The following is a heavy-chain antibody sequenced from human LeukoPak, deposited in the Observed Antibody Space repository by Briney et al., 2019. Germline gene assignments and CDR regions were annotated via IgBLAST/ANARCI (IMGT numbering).Heavy chain of an antibody. CDR2: IYYSGST. CDR1: GGSISSSSYY. D-gene: IGHD6-19*01. V-gene: IGHV4-39*02. Sequence: SETLSLTCTVSGGSISSSSYYWGWIRQPPGKGLEWIGSIYYSGSTYYNPSLKSRVTISVDTSKNQFSLKLSSVTAADTAVYYRARESGIAVAGQYGMDVWGQGTTVTVSS. J-gene: IGHJ6*02. CDR3: ARESGIAVAGQYGMDV.